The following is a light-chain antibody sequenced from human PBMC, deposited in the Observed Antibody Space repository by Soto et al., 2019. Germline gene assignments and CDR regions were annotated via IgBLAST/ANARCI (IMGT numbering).Light chain of an antibody. CDR2: LNSDGIH. CDR3: QTWGTGIRV. J-gene: IGLJ1*01. CDR1: SGHSTYA. V-gene: IGLV4-69*01. Sequence: QPVLTQSPSASASLGASVKLTCTLSSGHSTYAIAWHQQQPEKGPRYLMKLNSDGIHSKGDGIPDRFSGSSSGAERYLTISSLQSEDEADYYCQTWGTGIRVFGTGTKLTVL.